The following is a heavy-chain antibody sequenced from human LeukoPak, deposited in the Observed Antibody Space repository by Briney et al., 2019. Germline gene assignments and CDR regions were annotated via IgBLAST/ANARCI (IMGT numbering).Heavy chain of an antibody. D-gene: IGHD1-26*01. J-gene: IGHJ5*02. Sequence: ASVKVFCKASGYTFTSYGISWVRQAPGQGLEWRGWISAYNGNTNYAQMLQGRVTMTTDTSTSTAYIELRSLRSDDTAVYYCARCVGSSHPNWFDPWGQGTLVTVSS. CDR2: ISAYNGNT. CDR1: GYTFTSYG. CDR3: ARCVGSSHPNWFDP. V-gene: IGHV1-18*01.